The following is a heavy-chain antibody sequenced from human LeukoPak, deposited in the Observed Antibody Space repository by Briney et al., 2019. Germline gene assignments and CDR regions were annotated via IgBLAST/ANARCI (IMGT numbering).Heavy chain of an antibody. J-gene: IGHJ4*02. CDR2: IYYSGST. D-gene: IGHD6-6*01. Sequence: PSEILSLTCTVSGGSISSYYWSWIRQPPGKGLEWIGYIYYSGSTNYNPSLKSRVTISVDTSKNQFSLKLSSVTAVDTAVYYCARDSSSSLDYSYFDYWGQGTLVTVSS. CDR3: ARDSSSSLDYSYFDY. CDR1: GGSISSYY. V-gene: IGHV4-59*01.